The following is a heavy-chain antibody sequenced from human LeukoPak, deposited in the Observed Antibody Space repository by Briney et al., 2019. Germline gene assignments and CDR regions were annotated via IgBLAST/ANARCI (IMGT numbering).Heavy chain of an antibody. CDR3: ARLSLTMVRGVGDYFDY. J-gene: IGHJ4*02. CDR2: IYHSGST. D-gene: IGHD3-10*01. V-gene: IGHV4-38-2*02. CDR1: GYSISSGYY. Sequence: SETLSLTCTVSGYSISSGYYWGWIRQPPGKGLEWIGSIYHSGSTYYNPSLKSRVTISVDTSKNQFSLKLSSVTAADTAVYYCARLSLTMVRGVGDYFDYWGQGTLVTVSS.